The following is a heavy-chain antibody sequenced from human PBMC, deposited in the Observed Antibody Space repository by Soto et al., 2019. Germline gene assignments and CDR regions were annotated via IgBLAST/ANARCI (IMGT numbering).Heavy chain of an antibody. CDR3: ARWEYGAYDNGAFDI. J-gene: IGHJ3*02. Sequence: GGSLRLSCVASGFPFTNAWMTWVRQTPRKGLEWLGLIKRKSNGGTTDYAAPVNGRFTISRDDSKNTVYLQMDSLRNDDTAIYYCARWEYGAYDNGAFDIWGQGTVVTVSS. CDR2: IKRKSNGGTT. D-gene: IGHD5-12*01. V-gene: IGHV3-15*05. CDR1: GFPFTNAW.